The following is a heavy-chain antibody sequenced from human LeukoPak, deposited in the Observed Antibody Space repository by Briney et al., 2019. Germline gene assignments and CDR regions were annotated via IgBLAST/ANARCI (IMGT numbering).Heavy chain of an antibody. CDR1: GGSISSYY. V-gene: IGHV4-59*08. Sequence: KTSETLSLTCTVSGGSISSYYWSWIRQPPGKGLEWIGYIYYSGSTNYNPSLKSRVTISVDTSKNQFSLKLSSVTAADTAVYYCARHYEAAPFDYWGQGTLVTASS. CDR2: IYYSGST. D-gene: IGHD3-3*01. CDR3: ARHYEAAPFDY. J-gene: IGHJ4*02.